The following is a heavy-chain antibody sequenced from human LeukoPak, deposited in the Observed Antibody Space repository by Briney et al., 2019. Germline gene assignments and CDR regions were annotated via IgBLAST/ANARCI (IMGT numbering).Heavy chain of an antibody. D-gene: IGHD3-10*01. V-gene: IGHV4-30-4*01. CDR1: GGSISSSSYY. Sequence: RASETPSLTCTVSGGSISSSSYYWSWIRQPPGKGLEWIGYIYYSGSTYYNPSLKSRVTISVDTSKNQFSLKLSSVTAADTAVYYCARYPLWFGGSYFDYWGQGTLVTVSS. CDR2: IYYSGST. CDR3: ARYPLWFGGSYFDY. J-gene: IGHJ4*02.